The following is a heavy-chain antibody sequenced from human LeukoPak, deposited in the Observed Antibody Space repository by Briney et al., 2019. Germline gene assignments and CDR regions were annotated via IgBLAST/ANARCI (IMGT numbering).Heavy chain of an antibody. CDR2: ISGSGGST. Sequence: GGSLRLSCAASGFTFSSYGMSWVRQAPGKGLEWVSGISGSGGSTYYADSVKGRFTISRDNSKNMLYLQMNILRAEDTAVYYCAKFGDILTGYPYYFDYWGQGTLVTVSS. CDR1: GFTFSSYG. D-gene: IGHD3-9*01. V-gene: IGHV3-23*01. CDR3: AKFGDILTGYPYYFDY. J-gene: IGHJ4*02.